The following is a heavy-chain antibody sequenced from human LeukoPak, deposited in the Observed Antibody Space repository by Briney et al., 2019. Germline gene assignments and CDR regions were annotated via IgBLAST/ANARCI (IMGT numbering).Heavy chain of an antibody. D-gene: IGHD6-13*01. CDR1: GFTFSDYY. V-gene: IGHV3-11*06. Sequence: PGGSLRLSCAASGFTFSDYYMTWIRHAPGKGLEWLSYISGSGGYTNYEDSVKGRFTTSRDNAKNSLYLQMNSLRAENTAVYYCARVGSIAAAATPDYWGQGTLVTVSS. CDR3: ARVGSIAAAATPDY. J-gene: IGHJ4*02. CDR2: ISGSGGYT.